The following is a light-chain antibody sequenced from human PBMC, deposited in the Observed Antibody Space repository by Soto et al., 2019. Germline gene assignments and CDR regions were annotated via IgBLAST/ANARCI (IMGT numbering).Light chain of an antibody. CDR1: QSVGTK. Sequence: EIVLTQSPGTLSLSPGERATLSCRASQSVGTKLAWYQQTPGQSPRLLIYGTFNRATGIPDRFSGSGSGTEFTLTISSLQSEDFAVYYCQKYNKWPPWTFGQGTKVDI. CDR3: QKYNKWPPWT. J-gene: IGKJ1*01. CDR2: GTF. V-gene: IGKV3-15*01.